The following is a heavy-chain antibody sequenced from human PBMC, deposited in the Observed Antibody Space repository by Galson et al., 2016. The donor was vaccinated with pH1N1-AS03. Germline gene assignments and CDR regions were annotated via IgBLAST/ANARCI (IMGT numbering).Heavy chain of an antibody. D-gene: IGHD2-2*01. CDR3: ASLRVVVVPAALGGSDDFDS. J-gene: IGHJ4*02. V-gene: IGHV3-53*01. CDR1: GFTVSSNY. CDR2: IYSGGIT. Sequence: SLRLSCAASGFTVSSNYMSWVRQAPGKGLEWVSVIYSGGITYYADSVKGRFTISRDSSKNTLYLQMNSLRAEDTAVYYCASLRVVVVPAALGGSDDFDSWGQGTLVTVSS.